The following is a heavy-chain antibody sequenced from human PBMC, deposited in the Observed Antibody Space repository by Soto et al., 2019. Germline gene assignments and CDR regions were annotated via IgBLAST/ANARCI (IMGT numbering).Heavy chain of an antibody. D-gene: IGHD5-18*01. J-gene: IGHJ4*02. Sequence: ASVKVSCKASGYTFTGYYMHCVRQAPGQGLEWMGWINPNSGGTNYAQKFLGWVTMTRDTSISTAYMELSRLRSDDTALYYCAKDRPRRTSGYLFDYWGQGTPVTVSS. CDR1: GYTFTGYY. CDR3: AKDRPRRTSGYLFDY. V-gene: IGHV1-2*04. CDR2: INPNSGGT.